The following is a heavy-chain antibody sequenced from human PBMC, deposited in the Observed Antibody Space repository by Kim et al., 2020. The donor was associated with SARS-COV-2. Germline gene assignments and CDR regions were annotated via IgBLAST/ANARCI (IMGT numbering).Heavy chain of an antibody. CDR2: ISGSGGNT. CDR3: ARAKGIVATITPPDY. V-gene: IGHV3-23*01. D-gene: IGHD5-12*01. J-gene: IGHJ4*02. CDR1: GFTFSSDA. Sequence: GGSLRLSCAASGFTFSSDAMSWVRQAPGKGLEWVSAISGSGGNTYYADSVKGRFTISRDNSKNTLYLQMNSLRAEDTAVYYCARAKGIVATITPPDYWGQGTLVTVSS.